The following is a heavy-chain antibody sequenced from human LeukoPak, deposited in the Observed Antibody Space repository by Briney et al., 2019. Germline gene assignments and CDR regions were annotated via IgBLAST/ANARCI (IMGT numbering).Heavy chain of an antibody. CDR2: INPNSGGT. J-gene: IGHJ6*03. D-gene: IGHD3-10*01. V-gene: IGHV1-2*02. CDR1: GYTFTGYY. CDR3: ARAPYYYGSGTRTYYYYYMDV. Sequence: ASVKVSCKASGYTFTGYYMHWVRQAPGQGLEWMGWINPNSGGTNYAQKFQGRVTMTRDTSISTAYMELNRLRSDDTAVYYCARAPYYYGSGTRTYYYYYMDVWGKGTTVTISS.